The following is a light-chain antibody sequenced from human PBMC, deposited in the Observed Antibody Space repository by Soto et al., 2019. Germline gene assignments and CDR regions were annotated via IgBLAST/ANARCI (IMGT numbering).Light chain of an antibody. CDR3: SSYTSSSTPHYV. Sequence: QSALTQPASVSGSPGQSITISCTGTSSDVGGFSYVSWYQQHPGKAPKLMIYEVTNRPSGVSNRFSGSKSGNTASLTISGLQAEDEAEYYCSSYTSSSTPHYVFGTGTKLTVL. CDR2: EVT. CDR1: SSDVGGFSY. J-gene: IGLJ1*01. V-gene: IGLV2-14*01.